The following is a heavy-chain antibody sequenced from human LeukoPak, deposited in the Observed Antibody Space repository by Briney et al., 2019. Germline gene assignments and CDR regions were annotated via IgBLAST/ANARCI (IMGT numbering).Heavy chain of an antibody. D-gene: IGHD3-3*01. J-gene: IGHJ5*02. Sequence: ASVKVSCKASGYTFTSYDINWVRQATGQGLEWMGWMNPNSGNTGYAQKLQGRVTMTRNTSISTAYMELSSLRSEDTAVYYCARAPTIPRFLEWLTKGPWFDPWGQGTLVTVSS. CDR1: GYTFTSYD. CDR3: ARAPTIPRFLEWLTKGPWFDP. V-gene: IGHV1-8*01. CDR2: MNPNSGNT.